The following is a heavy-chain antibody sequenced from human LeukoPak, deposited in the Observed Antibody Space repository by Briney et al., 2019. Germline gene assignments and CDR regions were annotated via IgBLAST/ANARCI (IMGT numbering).Heavy chain of an antibody. CDR2: INHSGST. CDR1: GGSFSGYY. V-gene: IGHV4-34*01. J-gene: IGHJ5*02. CDR3: ARGYDSSGYYFRPLNWFDP. Sequence: SETLSLTCAVYGGSFSGYYWSWIRQPPGKGLEWIGEINHSGSTNYNPSLKSRATISVDTSKNQFSLKLSSVTAADTAVYYCARGYDSSGYYFRPLNWFDPWGQGTLVTVSS. D-gene: IGHD3-22*01.